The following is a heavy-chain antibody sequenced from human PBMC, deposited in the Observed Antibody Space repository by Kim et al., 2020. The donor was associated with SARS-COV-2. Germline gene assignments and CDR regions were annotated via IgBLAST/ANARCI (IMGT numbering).Heavy chain of an antibody. D-gene: IGHD1-26*01. CDR3: ARDHYIVGAGAFDY. Sequence: ADSVKGRVTISRDNAKNSLYLQMNSLRAEDTAVYYCARDHYIVGAGAFDYWGQGTLVTVSS. V-gene: IGHV3-11*04. J-gene: IGHJ4*02.